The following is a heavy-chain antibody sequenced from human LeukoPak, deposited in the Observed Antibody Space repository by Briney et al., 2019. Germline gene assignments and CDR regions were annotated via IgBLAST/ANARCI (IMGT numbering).Heavy chain of an antibody. CDR3: ARDRRGYSYGSFDY. Sequence: GGSLRLSCAASGFTFSSYDMNWVRQAPGKGLEWVSYISSSGSTIYYADSVKGRFTISRDNAKNSLYLQMNSLRAEDTAVYYCARDRRGYSYGSFDYWGQGTLVTVSS. D-gene: IGHD5-18*01. CDR2: ISSSGSTI. J-gene: IGHJ4*02. CDR1: GFTFSSYD. V-gene: IGHV3-48*03.